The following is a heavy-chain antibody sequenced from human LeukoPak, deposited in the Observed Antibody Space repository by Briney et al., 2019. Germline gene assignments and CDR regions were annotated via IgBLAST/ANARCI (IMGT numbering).Heavy chain of an antibody. J-gene: IGHJ4*02. Sequence: PGGFLRLSCAASGFTFSSYSMNWVRQAPGKGLEWVSSISSSSSYIYYADSVKGRFTISRDNAKNSLCLQMNSLRAEDTAVYYCARDRLLWFGEQSGNASTPGGQGTLVTVSS. CDR2: ISSSSSYI. D-gene: IGHD3-10*01. CDR1: GFTFSSYS. V-gene: IGHV3-21*01. CDR3: ARDRLLWFGEQSGNASTP.